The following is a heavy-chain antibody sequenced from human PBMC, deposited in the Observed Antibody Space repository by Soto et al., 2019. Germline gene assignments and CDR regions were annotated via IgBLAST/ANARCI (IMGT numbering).Heavy chain of an antibody. CDR3: AREGHVVVPGAMSYNWFDP. V-gene: IGHV1-46*01. CDR1: GYTFTSYY. CDR2: ISPSDGST. J-gene: IGHJ5*02. D-gene: IGHD2-2*01. Sequence: ASVKVSCKASGYTFTSYYMHWVRQAPGQGLEWMGIISPSDGSTKYAQKLQGRVTMTRDTSTSLVSMELSSLRSEDTAVYYCAREGHVVVPGAMSYNWFDPWGQGTLVTVSS.